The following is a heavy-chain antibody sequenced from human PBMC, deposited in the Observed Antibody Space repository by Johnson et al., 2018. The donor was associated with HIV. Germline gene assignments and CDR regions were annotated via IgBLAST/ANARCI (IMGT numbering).Heavy chain of an antibody. V-gene: IGHV3-30*01. CDR3: ARALYDSSGYDAFDI. Sequence: ESVKGRFTISRENSKNTLYLQMNSLRAEDTAVYYCARALYDSSGYDAFDIWGQGTMVTVSS. J-gene: IGHJ3*02. D-gene: IGHD3-22*01.